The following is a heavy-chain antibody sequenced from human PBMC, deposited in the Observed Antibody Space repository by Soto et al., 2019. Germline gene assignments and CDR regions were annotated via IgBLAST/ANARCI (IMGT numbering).Heavy chain of an antibody. J-gene: IGHJ5*02. CDR1: GFTFSGYY. Sequence: GGLLSLSCAASGFTFSGYYMSWIRQAPGKGLEWVSYISSSGSTIYYADSVKGRFTISRDNAKNSLYLQMNSLRAEDTAVYYCARAASVAGSYYNWFDPWGQGTLVTVSS. V-gene: IGHV3-11*01. CDR2: ISSSGSTI. D-gene: IGHD6-19*01. CDR3: ARAASVAGSYYNWFDP.